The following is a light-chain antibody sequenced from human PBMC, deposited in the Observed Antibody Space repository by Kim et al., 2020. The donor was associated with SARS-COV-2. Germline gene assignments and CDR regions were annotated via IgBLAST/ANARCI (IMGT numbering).Light chain of an antibody. CDR1: SHRRYD. CDR2: CKN. V-gene: IGLV3-19*01. CDR3: NSRDNNDNVL. J-gene: IGLJ2*01. Sequence: VALGQTVRITRQGDSHRRYDSTWFQQKPGQAPIVVVYCKNNRPSGIPARFSGSSSGNTASLTITGTQAGDEADYYCNSRDNNDNVLFGGGTQLTVL.